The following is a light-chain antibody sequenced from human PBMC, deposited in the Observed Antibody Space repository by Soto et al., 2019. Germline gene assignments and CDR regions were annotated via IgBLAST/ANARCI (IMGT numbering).Light chain of an antibody. CDR3: CSFAGTHTYV. CDR2: DVS. Sequence: QSALTQPRSVSGSPGQSVTISCTGTSSDVGGYNYVSWYQQHPGKAPKLMIYDVSKRPSGVPDRFSGSNSGNTASLTISGLQAEDEADYYCCSFAGTHTYVFGTGTKLTVL. CDR1: SSDVGGYNY. J-gene: IGLJ1*01. V-gene: IGLV2-11*01.